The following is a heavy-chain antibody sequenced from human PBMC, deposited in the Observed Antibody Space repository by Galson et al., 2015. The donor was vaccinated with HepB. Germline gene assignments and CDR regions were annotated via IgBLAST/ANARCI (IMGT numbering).Heavy chain of an antibody. V-gene: IGHV3-30*04. CDR3: ARVRDSGYYPDNYYYYGMDV. CDR1: GFTFSSYA. J-gene: IGHJ6*02. Sequence: SLRLSCAASGFTFSSYAMHWVRQAPGKGLGWVAVISYDGSNKYYADSVKGRFTISRDNSKNTLYLQMNSLRAEDTAVYYCARVRDSGYYPDNYYYYGMDVWGQGTTVTVSS. CDR2: ISYDGSNK. D-gene: IGHD3-22*01.